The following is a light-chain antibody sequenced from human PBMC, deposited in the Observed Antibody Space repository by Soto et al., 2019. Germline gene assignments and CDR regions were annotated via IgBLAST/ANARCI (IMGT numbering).Light chain of an antibody. J-gene: IGKJ3*01. CDR3: QQRRNWVS. CDR1: QSVDTY. V-gene: IGKV3-11*01. CDR2: DTS. Sequence: LTQSPAILSLSPGERATLSCTASQSVDTYIAWYQQRPGQPPRLLIHDTSHRASGVPARVRGSGSGTDFTLTITSLEPEDFAVYFCQQRRNWVSFGPGTRL.